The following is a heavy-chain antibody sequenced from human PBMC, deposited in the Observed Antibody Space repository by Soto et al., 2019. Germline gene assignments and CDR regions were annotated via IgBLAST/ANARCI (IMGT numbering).Heavy chain of an antibody. CDR1: GFRFSDYG. Sequence: TGGSLRLSCAVSGFRFSDYGMSWVRRAPGKGLEWVSGTSDGSTYYADSVKGRFIISRDNSKNTLYLQMNSLRAEDTAVYYCAKNAGSYYYDSSGTFGAFDIWGQGTMVTVSS. CDR2: TSDGST. V-gene: IGHV3-23*01. J-gene: IGHJ3*02. CDR3: AKNAGSYYYDSSGTFGAFDI. D-gene: IGHD3-22*01.